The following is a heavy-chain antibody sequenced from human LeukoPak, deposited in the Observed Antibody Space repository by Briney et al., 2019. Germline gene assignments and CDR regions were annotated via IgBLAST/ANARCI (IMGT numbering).Heavy chain of an antibody. CDR3: AKDPGSNSYGSFDS. V-gene: IGHV3-23*01. CDR2: TSGSGRNT. CDR1: GFTFSTYA. D-gene: IGHD5-18*01. Sequence: GRSLRLSCAASGFTFSTYAMTWVRQAPGKGLEWVSSTSGSGRNTYYADSVKGRFTISRDNSKNTLYLQMNSLRAEDTAIYYCAKDPGSNSYGSFDSWGRGTLVTVSS. J-gene: IGHJ4*02.